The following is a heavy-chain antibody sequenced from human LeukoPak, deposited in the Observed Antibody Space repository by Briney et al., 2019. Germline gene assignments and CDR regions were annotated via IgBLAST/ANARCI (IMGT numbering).Heavy chain of an antibody. CDR3: ARHLCYDKSAYSLGSAFDI. V-gene: IGHV5-51*01. CDR2: IYSCSSDT. Sequence: GEALKISSKGSGYSFTSYGFGWGLQMPGKGLEWRVVIYSCSSDTRYSPSLQGQVTISIDKSISPSYLQWTSLNASDTAMYYCARHLCYDKSAYSLGSAFDIWGQGTMVTVSS. D-gene: IGHD3-22*01. CDR1: GYSFTSYG. J-gene: IGHJ3*02.